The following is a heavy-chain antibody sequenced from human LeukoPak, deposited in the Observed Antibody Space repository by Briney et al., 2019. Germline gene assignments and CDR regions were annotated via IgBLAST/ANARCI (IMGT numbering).Heavy chain of an antibody. J-gene: IGHJ5*02. Sequence: GGSLRLSCAASGFTFRSYGMSWVRQAPGKGLEWVSAISGSGGSTYYADSVKGRFTISRDNAKNSLYLQMNSLRAEDTAVYYCARDRKALATVAVNWFDPWGQGTLVTVSS. D-gene: IGHD6-19*01. CDR3: ARDRKALATVAVNWFDP. V-gene: IGHV3-23*01. CDR1: GFTFRSYG. CDR2: ISGSGGST.